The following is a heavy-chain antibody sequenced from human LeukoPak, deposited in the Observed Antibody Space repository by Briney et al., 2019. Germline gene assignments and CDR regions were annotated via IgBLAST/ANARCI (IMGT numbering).Heavy chain of an antibody. D-gene: IGHD2-2*01. CDR2: IYYSGST. CDR1: GGSISSYY. Sequence: PSETLSLTCTVSGGSISSYYWSWIRQPPGKGLEWIGYIYYSGSTNYNPSLKSRDTISVDTSKNQFSLKLSSVTAADTAVYYCGRGPAANSYYFDYWGQGTLVTVSS. CDR3: GRGPAANSYYFDY. J-gene: IGHJ4*02. V-gene: IGHV4-59*01.